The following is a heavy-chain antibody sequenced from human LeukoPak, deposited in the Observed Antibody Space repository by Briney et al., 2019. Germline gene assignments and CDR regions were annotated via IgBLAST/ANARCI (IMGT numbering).Heavy chain of an antibody. J-gene: IGHJ4*02. CDR2: INADNGNT. CDR3: ATPGTYDSSGWDFDY. D-gene: IGHD3-22*01. CDR1: GYTFTSSA. V-gene: IGHV1-3*01. Sequence: ASVKVSCKASGYTFTSSAMHLVRQAPGQRLEWMGWINADNGNTKYSQKFQGRVTITRDTSASTAYMELSSLRSEDTAVYYCATPGTYDSSGWDFDYWGQGTLVTVSS.